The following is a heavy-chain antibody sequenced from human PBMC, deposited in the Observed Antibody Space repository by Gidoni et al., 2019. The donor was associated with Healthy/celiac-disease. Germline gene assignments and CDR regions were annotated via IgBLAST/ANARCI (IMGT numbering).Heavy chain of an antibody. CDR2: ISYDGSNK. J-gene: IGHJ6*02. V-gene: IGHV3-30*18. CDR3: ANEPGIAVADAYYYYGMDV. Sequence: QVQLVESGGGVVQPGRSLRLSCAASGFTFSSYGMHWVRQAPGKGLEWVAVISYDGSNKYYADSVKGRFTISRDNSKNTLYLQMNSLRAEDTAVYYCANEPGIAVADAYYYYGMDVWGQGTTVTVSS. D-gene: IGHD6-19*01. CDR1: GFTFSSYG.